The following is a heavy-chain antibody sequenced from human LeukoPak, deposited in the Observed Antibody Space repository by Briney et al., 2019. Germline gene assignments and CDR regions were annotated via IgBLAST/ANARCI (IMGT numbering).Heavy chain of an antibody. CDR2: IYYSGST. D-gene: IGHD4-17*01. J-gene: IGHJ4*02. CDR3: ARHFYGDYVFDY. CDR1: GGSVSSSLHS. Sequence: NPSETLSLTCTVSGGSVSSSLHSWGWVRQPPEKGLERIGSIYYSGSTNYNASFNSRVTMSVDRSKDQFSLNLTSVAATDTAVYYCARHFYGDYVFDYWGKGTLVTVTS. V-gene: IGHV4-39*01.